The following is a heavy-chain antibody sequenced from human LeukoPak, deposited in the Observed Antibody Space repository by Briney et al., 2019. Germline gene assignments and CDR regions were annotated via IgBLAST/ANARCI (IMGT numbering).Heavy chain of an antibody. D-gene: IGHD1-26*01. CDR2: IYSGGST. Sequence: GGSLRLSCAASGFTVSSNYMSWVRQAPGKGLEWVSVIYSGGSTYYADSVKGRFTISRDNSKNTLYLQMNSLRAEDTAVYYCARDGNIIRGAPSDYWGQGTLVTVSS. CDR1: GFTVSSNY. J-gene: IGHJ4*02. CDR3: ARDGNIIRGAPSDY. V-gene: IGHV3-53*01.